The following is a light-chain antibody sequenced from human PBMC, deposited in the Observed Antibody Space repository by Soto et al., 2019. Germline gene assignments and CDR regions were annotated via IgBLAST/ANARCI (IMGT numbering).Light chain of an antibody. V-gene: IGKV1-5*01. CDR3: QQYYSFPLT. Sequence: DIQMTQSPSTLSASVGDGVTITCRASQNINNWLAWYQQKPGKAPNLLIYAASSLQSGVPSRFSGSGSGTDFTLTISCLQSEDFATYYCQQYYSFPLTFGGGTKVEIK. J-gene: IGKJ4*01. CDR1: QNINNW. CDR2: AAS.